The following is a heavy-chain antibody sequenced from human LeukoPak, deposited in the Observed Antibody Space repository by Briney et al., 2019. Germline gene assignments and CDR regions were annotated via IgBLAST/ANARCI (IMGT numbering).Heavy chain of an antibody. D-gene: IGHD5-12*01. J-gene: IGHJ4*02. CDR3: AKTGGYNGNDPIDS. CDR2: IKQDGSEK. V-gene: IGHV3-7*01. Sequence: GGSLRLSCAASGFMFSNYNMNWVRQAPGKGLEWVANIKQDGSEKYYVDSVKGRFTISRDNAKNSLYLQMNSLRAEDTAIYYCAKTGGYNGNDPIDSWGQGTLVTVSS. CDR1: GFMFSNYN.